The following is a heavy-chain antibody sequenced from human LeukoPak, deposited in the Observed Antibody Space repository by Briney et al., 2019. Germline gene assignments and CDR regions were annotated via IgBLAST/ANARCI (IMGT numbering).Heavy chain of an antibody. CDR2: ISGDGGTT. CDR1: GTTFADYA. D-gene: IGHD6-19*01. CDR3: AKDQGASGWGAFDY. Sequence: GGSLRLSCAASGTTFADYAMHWVRQAPGKGLEWVSFISGDGGTTYYTDSVKGRFTISRDNRETSLYLQMNSLRTADTALYYCAKDQGASGWGAFDYWGQGTLVTVSS. V-gene: IGHV3-43*02. J-gene: IGHJ4*02.